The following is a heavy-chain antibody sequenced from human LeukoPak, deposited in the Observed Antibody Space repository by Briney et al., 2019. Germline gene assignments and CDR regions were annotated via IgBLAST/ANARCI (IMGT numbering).Heavy chain of an antibody. J-gene: IGHJ4*02. CDR1: GFTFSNAW. D-gene: IGHD3-22*01. Sequence: GGSHRLSCAASGFTFSNAWMSWVRQAPGKGLEWVGRIKSKTDGGTTDYAAPVKGRFTISRDDSKNTLFLQMNSLKTEDTAVYYCITFSMIVVVITTWGQGTLVTVSS. V-gene: IGHV3-15*01. CDR2: IKSKTDGGTT. CDR3: ITFSMIVVVITT.